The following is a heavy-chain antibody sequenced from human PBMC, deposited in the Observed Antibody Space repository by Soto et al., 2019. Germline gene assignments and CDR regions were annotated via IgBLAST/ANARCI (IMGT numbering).Heavy chain of an antibody. Sequence: PGGSLRLSCAASGFTFSSYGMHWVRQAPGKGLEWVAVIWYDGSNKYYADSVKGRFTISRDNSKNTLYLQMNSLRAEDTAVYYCASHPTRITPPYWGQGTLVTVSS. CDR3: ASHPTRITPPY. V-gene: IGHV3-33*01. CDR2: IWYDGSNK. CDR1: GFTFSSYG. D-gene: IGHD3-3*01. J-gene: IGHJ4*02.